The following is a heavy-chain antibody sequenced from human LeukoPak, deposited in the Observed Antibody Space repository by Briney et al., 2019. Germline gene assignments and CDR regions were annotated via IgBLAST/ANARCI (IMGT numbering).Heavy chain of an antibody. CDR3: ARADYYDSSGYPRPIDY. V-gene: IGHV3-21*01. D-gene: IGHD3-22*01. CDR2: ISSSSSYI. Sequence: GGSLRLSCAASGFTFSSNYMSWVRQAPGKGLEWVSSISSSSSYIYYADSVKGRFTISRDNAKNSLYLQMNSLRAEDTAVYYCARADYYDSSGYPRPIDYWGQGTLVTVSS. J-gene: IGHJ4*02. CDR1: GFTFSSNY.